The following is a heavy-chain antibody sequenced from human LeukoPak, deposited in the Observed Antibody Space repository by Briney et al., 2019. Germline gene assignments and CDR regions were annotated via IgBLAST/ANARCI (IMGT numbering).Heavy chain of an antibody. V-gene: IGHV3-23*01. J-gene: IGHJ4*02. D-gene: IGHD2-15*01. CDR1: GFTFSGSG. Sequence: PGGSLRLSCAASGFTFSGSGMSWVRQAPGKGLEWISSSGDSDGSTYYADSLKGRFTISRDNSKNTLYLQMNSLRAEDTAVYYCAKGGCRGTCNPLAYWGQGALVTASS. CDR3: AKGGCRGTCNPLAY. CDR2: SGDSDGST.